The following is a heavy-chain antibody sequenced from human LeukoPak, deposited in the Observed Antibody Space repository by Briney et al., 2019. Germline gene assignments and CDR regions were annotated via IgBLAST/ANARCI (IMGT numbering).Heavy chain of an antibody. CDR1: GGSISSYY. D-gene: IGHD6-19*01. CDR2: IYTSGST. Sequence: SETLSLTCTVSGGSISSYYWSWIRQPPGKGLEWIGYIYTSGSTNYNPSLKSRVTISVDTSKNQFSLKLSSVTAADTAVYYCARQGLAQGNGMDVWGQGTTVTVSS. J-gene: IGHJ6*02. V-gene: IGHV4-4*09. CDR3: ARQGLAQGNGMDV.